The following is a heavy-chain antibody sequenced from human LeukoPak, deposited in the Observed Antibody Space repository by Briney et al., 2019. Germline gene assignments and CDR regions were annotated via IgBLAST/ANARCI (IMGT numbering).Heavy chain of an antibody. CDR2: IYTSGST. CDR3: ARGKTFWSGPNFDY. Sequence: SETLSLTCTVSGGSISSGSYYWSWIRQPAGKGLEWIGRIYTSGSTNYNPSLKSRVTISVDTSKNQFSLKLSSVTAADTAVYYCARGKTFWSGPNFDYWGQGTLVTVSS. J-gene: IGHJ4*02. V-gene: IGHV4-61*02. CDR1: GGSISSGSYY. D-gene: IGHD3-3*01.